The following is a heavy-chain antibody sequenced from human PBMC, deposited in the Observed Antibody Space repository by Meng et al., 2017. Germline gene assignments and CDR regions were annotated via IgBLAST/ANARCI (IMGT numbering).Heavy chain of an antibody. J-gene: IGHJ2*01. CDR2: INHSGSN. CDR1: GGSFSGYY. Sequence: QVQLQQAGAGLLKPSETLSLTCAVYGGSFSGYYWSWIRQPPGKGLEWIGEINHSGSNNYNPSLKSRVTISVDTSKNQFSLKLSSVTAADTAVYYCARGRSGTWPWYFDLWGRGTLVTVSS. D-gene: IGHD1-1*01. CDR3: ARGRSGTWPWYFDL. V-gene: IGHV4-34*01.